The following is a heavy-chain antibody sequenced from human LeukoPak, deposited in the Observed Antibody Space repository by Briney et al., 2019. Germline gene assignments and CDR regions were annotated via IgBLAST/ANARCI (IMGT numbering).Heavy chain of an antibody. D-gene: IGHD3-9*01. J-gene: IGHJ4*02. Sequence: PGGTLRLSCAASGFTFSSYGMSWVRQAPGKGLEWVANIKQDGSEKYYVDSVKGRFTISRDNAKNSLYLQMNSLRAEDTAVYYCANVDILTGYYNPLFDYWGQGTLVTVSS. CDR1: GFTFSSYG. CDR2: IKQDGSEK. CDR3: ANVDILTGYYNPLFDY. V-gene: IGHV3-7*03.